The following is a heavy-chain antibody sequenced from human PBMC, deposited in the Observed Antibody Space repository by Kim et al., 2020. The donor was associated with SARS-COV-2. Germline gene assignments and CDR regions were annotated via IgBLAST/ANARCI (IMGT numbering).Heavy chain of an antibody. J-gene: IGHJ4*02. CDR3: AKAQGATVTTFDY. D-gene: IGHD4-17*01. Sequence: YADSVKGRFTISRDNSKNTLYLQMNSLRAEDTAVYYCAKAQGATVTTFDYWGQGTLVTVSS. V-gene: IGHV3-23*01.